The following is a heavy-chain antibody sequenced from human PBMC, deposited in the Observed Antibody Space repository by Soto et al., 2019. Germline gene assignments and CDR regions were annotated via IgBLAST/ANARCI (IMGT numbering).Heavy chain of an antibody. CDR2: ISPGDSDT. J-gene: IGHJ3*02. V-gene: IGHV5-51*01. Sequence: PGESLKISCKGSGYSFSTYWIGWVRQMPGKGLEWMGIISPGDSDTTYGPSFQGQVTMSADRSISTAYLHWSSLKASDTAMYYCSLGLGSNAFDICGQGTMVTVSS. CDR1: GYSFSTYW. D-gene: IGHD3-16*01. CDR3: SLGLGSNAFDI.